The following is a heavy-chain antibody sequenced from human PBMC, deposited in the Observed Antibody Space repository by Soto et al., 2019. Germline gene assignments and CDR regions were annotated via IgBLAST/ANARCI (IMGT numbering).Heavy chain of an antibody. Sequence: SETLSLTCAVYVGSFSGYYWSWIRQPPGKGLEWIGEINHSGSTDYNPSLKSRVTISADTSKNQFSLKLSSVTAADTAVYYCASVTRNCYYVGGFDPWGQGTLVTVSS. CDR2: INHSGST. J-gene: IGHJ5*02. V-gene: IGHV4-34*01. CDR1: VGSFSGYY. CDR3: ASVTRNCYYVGGFDP. D-gene: IGHD2-15*01.